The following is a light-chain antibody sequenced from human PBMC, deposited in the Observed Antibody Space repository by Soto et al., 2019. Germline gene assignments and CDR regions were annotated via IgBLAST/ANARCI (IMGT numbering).Light chain of an antibody. Sequence: EVVMTQSPATLSVSPGERATLSCRASETVATNLAWYQQKPGQAPRLLISGASTRAAGISDRFRGSGSGTEFTLTISSLRSEDSAVYYCQQYSNWPLTFGGGTKVDIK. J-gene: IGKJ4*01. CDR3: QQYSNWPLT. CDR2: GAS. CDR1: ETVATN. V-gene: IGKV3-15*01.